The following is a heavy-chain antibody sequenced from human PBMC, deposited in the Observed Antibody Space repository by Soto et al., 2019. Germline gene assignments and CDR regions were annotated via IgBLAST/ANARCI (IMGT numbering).Heavy chain of an antibody. Sequence: GGALRLSCAASGFTFGAYSMNWVRQAPGKGLEWISYISSLSSPRYYAESVEGRFIISRNNAKNSLYLQMNSLRDEDTAVYFCVREDILGARSFDYWGQGTRVTVSS. CDR3: VREDILGARSFDY. V-gene: IGHV3-48*02. J-gene: IGHJ4*02. CDR1: GFTFGAYS. CDR2: ISSLSSPR. D-gene: IGHD1-26*01.